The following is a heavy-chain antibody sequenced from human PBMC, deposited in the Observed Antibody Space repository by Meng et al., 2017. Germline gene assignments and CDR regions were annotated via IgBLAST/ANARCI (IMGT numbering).Heavy chain of an antibody. V-gene: IGHV3-33*01. CDR3: ARGAVAGSGGGNWFDP. J-gene: IGHJ5*02. CDR1: VFSFSSYG. CDR2: IWNDGSYK. D-gene: IGHD6-19*01. Sequence: VLLWRSVGGVGPPGRSPTLSCAASVFSFSSYGMHWVRQAPGKGLEWVAVIWNDGSYKNHADSVKGRFTISRDNSKNTLYLQMNSLRAEDTAMYYCARGAVAGSGGGNWFDPWGQGTLVTVSS.